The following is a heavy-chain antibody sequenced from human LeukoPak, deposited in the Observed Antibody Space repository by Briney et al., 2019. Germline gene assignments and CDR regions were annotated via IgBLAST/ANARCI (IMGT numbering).Heavy chain of an antibody. Sequence: PGKSLKISCKGSGYSFTSYWIGWVRQMPGKGLEWMGIIYPDDSDTKYSPSFQGQVTISADKSISTAYLQWSSLKASDTAMYYCARLAFCTNAVCFSNYYYSMDVWGRGTTVTVSS. V-gene: IGHV5-51*01. CDR2: IYPDDSDT. CDR3: ARLAFCTNAVCFSNYYYSMDV. D-gene: IGHD2-8*01. CDR1: GYSFTSYW. J-gene: IGHJ6*03.